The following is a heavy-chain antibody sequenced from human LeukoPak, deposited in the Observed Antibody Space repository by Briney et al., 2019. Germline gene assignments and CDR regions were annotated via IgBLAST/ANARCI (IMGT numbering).Heavy chain of an antibody. J-gene: IGHJ6*03. CDR3: ARSILAAAGMYYYYMDV. Sequence: SETLSLTCAVYGGSFSGYYWSWIRQPPGKGLEWIGSINYSGSTYYNPSLKSRVTISVDTSKNQFSLKLSSVTAADTAVYYCARSILAAAGMYYYYMDVWGKGTTVTVSS. V-gene: IGHV4-34*01. D-gene: IGHD6-13*01. CDR2: INYSGST. CDR1: GGSFSGYY.